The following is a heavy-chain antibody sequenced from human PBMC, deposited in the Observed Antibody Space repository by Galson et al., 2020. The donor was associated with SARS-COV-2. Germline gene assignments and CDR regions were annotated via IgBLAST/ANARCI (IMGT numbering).Heavy chain of an antibody. CDR2: ISSSGRTI. CDR3: ARLDAYGPGY. CDR1: GFTFSNYE. V-gene: IGHV3-48*03. D-gene: IGHD2-21*01. Sequence: TGGSLRLSCAASGFTFSNYEMNWVRQAPGKGLAWVSYISSSGRTIHYADSVKDRFTISRDNAKSSQSLQMNSLRADDTAVYYCARLDAYGPGYWGHGTLVTVS. J-gene: IGHJ4*01.